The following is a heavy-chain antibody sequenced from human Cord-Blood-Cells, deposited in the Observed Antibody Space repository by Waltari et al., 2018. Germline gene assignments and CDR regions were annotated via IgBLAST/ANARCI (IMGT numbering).Heavy chain of an antibody. J-gene: IGHJ6*02. CDR1: GFTLSSYG. CDR2: KLCVVGNT. D-gene: IGHD3-3*01. Sequence: QVQLVASGGGVVQPGRSLRLSCAATGFTLSSYGMHCVRQAPGNGPGWVAIKLCVVGNTFYAGGEQGRFTITRANSKNALYVRMHSLRAKVSAVYDCTKDAAITVFGVVSGMDVCGRETTVT. V-gene: IGHV3-30*18. CDR3: TKDAAITVFGVVSGMDV.